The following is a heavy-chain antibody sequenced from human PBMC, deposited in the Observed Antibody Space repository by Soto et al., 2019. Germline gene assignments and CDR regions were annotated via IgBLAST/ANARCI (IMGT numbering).Heavy chain of an antibody. CDR1: GFTFSSYA. CDR2: ISGSGGST. V-gene: IGHV3-23*01. J-gene: IGHJ2*01. CDR3: AKDPYFYDSGAWYFDL. D-gene: IGHD3-22*01. Sequence: EVQLLESGGGLVQPGGSLRLSCAASGFTFSSYAMSWVRQAPGKGLEWVSAISGSGGSTYYADSVKGRFTISRDNSKNTLYLQMNSLRAEDTAVYYCAKDPYFYDSGAWYFDLWGRGTLVTVSS.